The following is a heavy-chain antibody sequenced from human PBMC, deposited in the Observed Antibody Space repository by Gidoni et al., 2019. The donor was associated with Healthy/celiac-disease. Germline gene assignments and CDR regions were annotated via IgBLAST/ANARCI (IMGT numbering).Heavy chain of an antibody. CDR2: INHSGST. D-gene: IGHD1-26*01. CDR3: AREGGSYRDGFDY. Sequence: QVQLQQWGAGLLKPSETLSLTCAVYGGSFSGYYWSWIRQPPGKGLEWIGEINHSGSTNYNPSLKSRVTISVDTSKNQFSLKLSSVTAADTAVYYCAREGGSYRDGFDYWGQGTLVTVSS. V-gene: IGHV4-34*01. J-gene: IGHJ4*02. CDR1: GGSFSGYY.